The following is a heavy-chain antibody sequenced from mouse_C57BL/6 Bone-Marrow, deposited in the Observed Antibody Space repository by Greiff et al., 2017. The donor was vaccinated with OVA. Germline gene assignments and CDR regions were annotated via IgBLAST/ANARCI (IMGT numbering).Heavy chain of an antibody. CDR1: GFTFTDYY. CDR3: ARYRGYFDY. Sequence: EVKVVESGGGLVQPGGSLSLSCAASGFTFTDYYMSWVRQPPGKALEWLGFIRNKANGYKTKYSVSVKGRFTISRDNYQSILYLQMNAPGAEDSATYYCARYRGYFDYWGQGTTLTVSS. CDR2: IRNKANGYKT. J-gene: IGHJ2*01. V-gene: IGHV7-3*01.